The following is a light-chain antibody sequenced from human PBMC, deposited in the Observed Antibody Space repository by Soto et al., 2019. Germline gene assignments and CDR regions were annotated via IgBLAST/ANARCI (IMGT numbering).Light chain of an antibody. V-gene: IGKV1-5*03. CDR2: KAS. J-gene: IGKJ1*01. CDR1: QTISSW. CDR3: QHYNSYSEA. Sequence: IHMTQSTSTLSGSVGYRVTITCRASQTISSWLAWYQQKPGKAPKLLIYKASTLKSGVPSRFSGSGSGTEFTLTISSLQPDDFATYYCQHYNSYSEAFGQGTRWIS.